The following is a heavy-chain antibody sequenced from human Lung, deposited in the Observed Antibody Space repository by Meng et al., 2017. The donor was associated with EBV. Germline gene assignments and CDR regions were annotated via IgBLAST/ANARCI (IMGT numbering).Heavy chain of an antibody. D-gene: IGHD4-17*01. Sequence: QRTESGPGLVKPSKTLSLTCTGSGGSISSGGFYWSWIRQHPGKGLEWIGYIYYSGSTYYNPSLRRRVAISIDTSKNQFSLKLTSVTAADTAVYFCARTNYGDYNWFDPWGQGTLVTVSS. V-gene: IGHV4-31*03. CDR3: ARTNYGDYNWFDP. J-gene: IGHJ5*02. CDR1: GGSISSGGFY. CDR2: IYYSGST.